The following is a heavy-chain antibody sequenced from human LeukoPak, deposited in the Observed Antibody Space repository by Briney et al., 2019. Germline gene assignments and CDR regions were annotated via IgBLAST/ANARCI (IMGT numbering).Heavy chain of an antibody. CDR1: GASLSSSSYY. J-gene: IGHJ4*02. CDR3: ARVQGVLDY. CDR2: IYYSGST. V-gene: IGHV4-39*07. D-gene: IGHD3-10*01. Sequence: SETLSLTCTVSGASLSSSSYYWGWIRQPPGKGLEWIGTIYYSGSTDYNPSLKSRITISVDTSKNQFSLKLSSVTAADTAVYYCARVQGVLDYWGQGTLVTVSS.